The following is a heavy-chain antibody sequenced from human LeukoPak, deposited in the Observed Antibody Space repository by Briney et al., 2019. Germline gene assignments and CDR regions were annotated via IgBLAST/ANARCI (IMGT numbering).Heavy chain of an antibody. V-gene: IGHV1-24*01. CDR1: GYTLTELF. D-gene: IGHD2-21*02. CDR2: FDPEDGET. J-gene: IGHJ4*02. CDR3: ATVVVTAPGEDYFDH. Sequence: SVKVSGKVSGYTLTELFMHLVGQAPEKWRECLGGFDPEDGETIYAQKFQGRVTMTEDTSTDTAYMELSSLRSEDTAVYYCATVVVTAPGEDYFDHWGQGPLVTVSS.